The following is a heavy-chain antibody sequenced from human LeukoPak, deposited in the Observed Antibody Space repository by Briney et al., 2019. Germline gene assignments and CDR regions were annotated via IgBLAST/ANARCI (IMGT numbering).Heavy chain of an antibody. Sequence: SVKVSCKASGGTFSSYAVSWVRQAPGQGLEWMGGIIPIFGTANYAQKFQGRVTITADESTSTAYMELSSLRSEDTAVYYCANYGGNSYYYYYGMDVWGQGTTVTVSS. D-gene: IGHD4-23*01. V-gene: IGHV1-69*01. J-gene: IGHJ6*02. CDR2: IIPIFGTA. CDR3: ANYGGNSYYYYYGMDV. CDR1: GGTFSSYA.